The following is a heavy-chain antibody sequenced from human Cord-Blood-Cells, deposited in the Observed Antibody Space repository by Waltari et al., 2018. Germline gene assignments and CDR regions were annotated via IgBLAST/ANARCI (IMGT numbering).Heavy chain of an antibody. D-gene: IGHD2-15*01. CDR1: GYTFTSYG. Sequence: QVQLVLSRAEVKKPGASVKVSCKASGYTFTSYGISWVRQAPGQGVEWMGWISAYNGNTNYAQKRQGRVTMTTDTSTSTAYMELRSLRSDDTAVYYCARGRYCSGGSCYSGFDYWGQGTLVTVSS. J-gene: IGHJ4*02. CDR2: ISAYNGNT. CDR3: ARGRYCSGGSCYSGFDY. V-gene: IGHV1-18*01.